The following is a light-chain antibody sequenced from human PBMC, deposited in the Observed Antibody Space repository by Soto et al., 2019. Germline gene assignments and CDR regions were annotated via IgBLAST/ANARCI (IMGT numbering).Light chain of an antibody. V-gene: IGKV1-39*01. CDR3: HQRQYWPPIT. Sequence: DLQMTQSPSSISKSXGDRVTIAXXXSQSVSNYLNWYRQLPGKAPTLLIYSTSTLQSGVPSRFSGSGSGTDFTLTISSLEPEDFAVYYCHQRQYWPPITFGQGTRLEI. J-gene: IGKJ5*01. CDR1: QSVSNY. CDR2: STS.